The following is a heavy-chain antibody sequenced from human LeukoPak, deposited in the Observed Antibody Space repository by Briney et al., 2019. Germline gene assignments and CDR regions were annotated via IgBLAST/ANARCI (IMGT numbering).Heavy chain of an antibody. Sequence: GGSLRLSCAASGFTFSSYAMSWFRQAPGKGLEWVSAISGSGGSTYYADSVKDRFTISRDNSKNTLYLQMNSLRAEDTAVYYCAKGISSTSPTNWFDPWGQGTLVTVSS. CDR1: GFTFSSYA. J-gene: IGHJ5*02. V-gene: IGHV3-23*01. CDR2: ISGSGGST. CDR3: AKGISSTSPTNWFDP. D-gene: IGHD2-2*01.